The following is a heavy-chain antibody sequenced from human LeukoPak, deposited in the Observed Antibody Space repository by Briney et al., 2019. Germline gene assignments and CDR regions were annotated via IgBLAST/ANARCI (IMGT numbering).Heavy chain of an antibody. CDR1: GFSFSSYA. J-gene: IGHJ4*02. CDR2: ISYDGSNK. V-gene: IGHV3-30-3*02. CDR3: ANDPTYYDILTGYYRAEFDY. D-gene: IGHD3-9*01. Sequence: GGSLRLSCAASGFSFSSYAMYWVRQAPGKGLEWVAVISYDGSNKYYADSVKGRFTISRDNSKNTLYLQMNSLRAEDTAVYYCANDPTYYDILTGYYRAEFDYWGQGTLVTVSS.